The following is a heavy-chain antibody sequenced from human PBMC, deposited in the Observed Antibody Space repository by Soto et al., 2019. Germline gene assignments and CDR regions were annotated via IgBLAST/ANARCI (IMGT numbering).Heavy chain of an antibody. Sequence: SETLSLTCTVSGGSISSSSYYWGWIRQPPGKGLEWIGSIYYSGSTYYNPSLKSRVTISVDTSKNQFSLKLSSVTAADTAVYYCARHSRSGTRAGYFDYWGQGTLVTVSS. CDR3: ARHSRSGTRAGYFDY. V-gene: IGHV4-39*01. CDR1: GGSISSSSYY. CDR2: IYYSGST. D-gene: IGHD3-10*01. J-gene: IGHJ4*02.